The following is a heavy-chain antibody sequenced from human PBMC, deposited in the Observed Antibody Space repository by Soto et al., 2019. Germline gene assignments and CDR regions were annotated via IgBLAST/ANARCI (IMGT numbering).Heavy chain of an antibody. D-gene: IGHD6-6*01. V-gene: IGHV3-23*01. J-gene: IGHJ6*03. CDR3: AKDSRSYGDYGYYMDV. CDR1: GFTFSSYA. CDR2: ISGSGGST. Sequence: GGSLRLSCAASGFTFSSYAMSWVRQAPGKGLEWVSAISGSGGSTYYADSVKGRFTISRDNSKNTLYLQMNSLRAEDTAVYYCAKDSRSYGDYGYYMDVWGKGTTVTVSS.